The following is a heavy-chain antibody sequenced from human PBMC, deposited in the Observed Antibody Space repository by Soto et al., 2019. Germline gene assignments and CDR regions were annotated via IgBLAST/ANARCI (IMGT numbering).Heavy chain of an antibody. V-gene: IGHV3-23*01. J-gene: IGHJ5*02. CDR2: INCNGGST. Sequence: GGSLRLSCAASGFTFDDYGMSWVRQAPGKGLEWVSGINCNGGSTDYADSVKGRFTISRDNSKNTLYLQMNSLRAEDTAVYYCAKDFWYYDSTSNWFDPWGQGTLVTVSS. CDR3: AKDFWYYDSTSNWFDP. D-gene: IGHD3-22*01. CDR1: GFTFDDYG.